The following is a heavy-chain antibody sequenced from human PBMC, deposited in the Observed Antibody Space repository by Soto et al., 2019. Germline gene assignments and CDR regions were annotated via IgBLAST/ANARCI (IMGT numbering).Heavy chain of an antibody. J-gene: IGHJ5*02. Sequence: PSETLSLTCTVSGGSISSYYWSWIRQPPGKGLEWIGYIYYSGSTNYNPPLKSRVTISVDTSKNQFSLKLSSVTAADTAVYYCARTSYYDSSGYYGVVWFDTWGQGTLVTVSS. D-gene: IGHD3-22*01. V-gene: IGHV4-59*01. CDR3: ARTSYYDSSGYYGVVWFDT. CDR1: GGSISSYY. CDR2: IYYSGST.